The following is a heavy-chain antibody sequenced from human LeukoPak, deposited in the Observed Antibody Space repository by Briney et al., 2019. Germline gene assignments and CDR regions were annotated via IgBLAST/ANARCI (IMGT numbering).Heavy chain of an antibody. J-gene: IGHJ4*02. Sequence: GGSLRLSCAVSRFTFSTYAMSWVGQAPGQGLEWVSAISANGADKYYADSVKGRFTISRDNSKNTLFLQMTSLRVQDTAVYYCANYRKPQGLDYWGQGTLVTVSS. V-gene: IGHV3-23*01. CDR1: RFTFSTYA. D-gene: IGHD1-14*01. CDR3: ANYRKPQGLDY. CDR2: ISANGADK.